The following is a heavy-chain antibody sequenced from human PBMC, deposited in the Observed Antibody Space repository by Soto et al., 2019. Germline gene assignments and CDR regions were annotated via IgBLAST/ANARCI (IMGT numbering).Heavy chain of an antibody. Sequence: SETLSLTCSVSGGSISSNNYYWGWIRQPPGKALEWIGSIYYSGSTYYNPSLKSRVTISVDTSKNQFSLKLNSVTAADTAVYYCARGSDVLARGATFFDYWGQGTLVTVSS. V-gene: IGHV4-39*01. CDR2: IYYSGST. J-gene: IGHJ4*02. CDR1: GGSISSNNYY. CDR3: ARGSDVLARGATFFDY. D-gene: IGHD3-10*01.